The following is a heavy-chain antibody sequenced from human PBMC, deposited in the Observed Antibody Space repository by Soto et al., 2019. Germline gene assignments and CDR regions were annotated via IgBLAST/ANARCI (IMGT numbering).Heavy chain of an antibody. V-gene: IGHV4-59*12. CDR1: DHSSSNYK. CDR3: ARVPDY. J-gene: IGHJ4*02. D-gene: IGHD2-2*01. CDR2: IDSNGGT. Sequence: SETLSLTYTFSDHSSSNYKWGWIRQPPGGRLGWIGYIDSNGGTSYNPSLQSRVTISIDTSTKQFSLKLSSVTAADTAVYYCARVPDYWGQGILVTVS.